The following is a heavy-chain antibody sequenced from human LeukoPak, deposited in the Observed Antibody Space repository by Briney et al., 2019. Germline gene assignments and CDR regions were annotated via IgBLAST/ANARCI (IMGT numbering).Heavy chain of an antibody. D-gene: IGHD2-2*02. CDR3: ATLYLVNAFDI. V-gene: IGHV4-34*12. CDR2: IIDSGTT. J-gene: IGHJ3*02. CDR1: GGSFSGYY. Sequence: SETLSLTCGVSGGSFSGYYWTWIRQPPGKGLEWIGEIIDSGTTNYNPSLESRVAMSVDTSKNQVSLRLSSVTAADTAVYYCATLYLVNAFDIWGPGTLVTVSS.